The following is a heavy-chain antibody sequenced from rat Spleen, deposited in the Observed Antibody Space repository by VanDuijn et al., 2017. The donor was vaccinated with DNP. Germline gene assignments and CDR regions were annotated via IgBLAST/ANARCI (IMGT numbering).Heavy chain of an antibody. Sequence: EVQLVESGGGLVQPGRSLKLSCAASGLTFSDYAMAWVRQAPTKGLEWVASITNTGGSTYYPDSVKGRFTISRDNAKSTLYLQVNSLRSEDTATYYCARHAYPGHSYFDYWGQGVMVTVSS. CDR2: ITNTGGST. D-gene: IGHD1-4*01. J-gene: IGHJ2*01. CDR3: ARHAYPGHSYFDY. V-gene: IGHV5S23*01. CDR1: GLTFSDYA.